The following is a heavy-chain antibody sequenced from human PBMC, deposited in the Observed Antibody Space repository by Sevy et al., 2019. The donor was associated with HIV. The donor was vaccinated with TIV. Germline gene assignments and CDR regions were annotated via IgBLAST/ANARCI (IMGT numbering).Heavy chain of an antibody. V-gene: IGHV4-61*01. Sequence: SETLSLTCTVSGGSLSSGSYYWSWIRQPPGKGLEWIGYISYIGSTNYNPSLKSRVTISVDTSKDQLSLRLTSVTAADTAVYYCVRDRIAAAGGYFDNWGQRTLVTVSS. CDR3: VRDRIAAAGGYFDN. CDR2: ISYIGST. CDR1: GGSLSSGSYY. J-gene: IGHJ4*02. D-gene: IGHD6-13*01.